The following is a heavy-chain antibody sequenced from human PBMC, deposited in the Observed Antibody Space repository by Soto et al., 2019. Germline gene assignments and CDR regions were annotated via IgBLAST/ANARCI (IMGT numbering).Heavy chain of an antibody. Sequence: GGSLRLSCAASGFTFSSYGMHWVRQAPGKGLEWVAVISYDGSNKYYADSVKGRFTISRDNAKNSLYLQMNSLRDEDTAVYYCARDGVGATLGFDYWGQGTLVTVSS. CDR2: ISYDGSNK. D-gene: IGHD1-26*01. V-gene: IGHV3-30*03. CDR3: ARDGVGATLGFDY. J-gene: IGHJ4*02. CDR1: GFTFSSYG.